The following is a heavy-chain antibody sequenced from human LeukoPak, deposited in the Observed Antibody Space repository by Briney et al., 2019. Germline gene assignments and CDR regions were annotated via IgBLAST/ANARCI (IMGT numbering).Heavy chain of an antibody. D-gene: IGHD5-18*01. Sequence: SQTLSLTCTVSGGSISTDNYWSWIRQPPGKGLEWIGYIHYSGSTHYNPSLKSRVTISVDTSKNQFSLKLSSVTAADTAVYYCARLSAGPVDTAMVSDAFDIWGQGTMVTVSS. V-gene: IGHV4-30-4*08. J-gene: IGHJ3*02. CDR2: IHYSGST. CDR1: GGSISTDNY. CDR3: ARLSAGPVDTAMVSDAFDI.